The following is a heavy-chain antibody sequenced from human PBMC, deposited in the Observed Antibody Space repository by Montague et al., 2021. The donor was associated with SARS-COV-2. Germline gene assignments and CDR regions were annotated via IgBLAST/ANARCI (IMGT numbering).Heavy chain of an antibody. D-gene: IGHD6-19*01. J-gene: IGHJ6*02. CDR3: ARDPRMYSSAWSALGGMDV. V-gene: IGHV3-7*01. CDR2: IKHDGSEQ. CDR1: GFTLSRYW. Sequence: SLSLSCAASGFTLSRYWMSWVRQAPGKGLEWVAIIKHDGSEQNYVDSVKGRFTISRDNAKNSMYLQMNSLRDEDTAVYFCARDPRMYSSAWSALGGMDVWGQGTTVTVSS.